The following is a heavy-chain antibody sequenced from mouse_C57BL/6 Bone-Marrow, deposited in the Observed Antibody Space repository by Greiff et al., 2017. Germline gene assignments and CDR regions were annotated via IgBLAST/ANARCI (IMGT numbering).Heavy chain of an antibody. CDR1: GYTFTSYW. CDR3: ARRWLLGQVMDY. Sequence: VQLQQPGAELVRPGSSVKLSCKASGYTFTSYWMDWVKQRPGQGLEWIGYIYPSGSSTHYNPKFKDKATLTVDKSSSTAYMQLSSLTSEDSAVYYCARRWLLGQVMDYWGQGTSVTVSS. J-gene: IGHJ4*01. D-gene: IGHD2-3*01. CDR2: IYPSGSST. V-gene: IGHV1-61*01.